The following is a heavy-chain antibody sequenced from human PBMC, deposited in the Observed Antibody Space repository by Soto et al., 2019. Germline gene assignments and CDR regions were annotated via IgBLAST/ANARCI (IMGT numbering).Heavy chain of an antibody. CDR3: ARPLAAGYYYYGMDV. V-gene: IGHV3-33*01. CDR1: GFTFSSYG. Sequence: FAASGFTFSSYGMHWVRQAPGKGLEWVAVIWYDGSNKYYADSVKGRFTISRDNSKNTLYLQMNSLRAEDTAVYYCARPLAAGYYYYGMDVWGQGTTVTVSS. D-gene: IGHD6-25*01. J-gene: IGHJ6*02. CDR2: IWYDGSNK.